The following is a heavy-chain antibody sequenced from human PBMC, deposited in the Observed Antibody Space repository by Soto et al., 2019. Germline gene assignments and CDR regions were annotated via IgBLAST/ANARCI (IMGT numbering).Heavy chain of an antibody. CDR2: INHSGST. CDR3: AHEPNYYDSSGYYDY. D-gene: IGHD3-22*01. CDR1: GGSFSGYY. J-gene: IGHJ4*02. Sequence: PSETLSLTCAVYGGSFSGYYWSWIRQPPGEGLEWIGEINHSGSTNYNPSLKSRVTISVDTSKNQFSLKLSSVTAADTAVYYCAHEPNYYDSSGYYDYWGQGTLVTVSS. V-gene: IGHV4-34*01.